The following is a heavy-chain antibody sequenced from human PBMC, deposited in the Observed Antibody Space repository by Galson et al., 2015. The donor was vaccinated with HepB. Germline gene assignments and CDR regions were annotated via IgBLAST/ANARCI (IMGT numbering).Heavy chain of an antibody. CDR3: ARGLWFGEFSHNWFDP. CDR1: GFTFSSYS. V-gene: IGHV3-48*02. Sequence: SLRLSCAASGFTFSSYSMNWVRQAPGKGLEWVSYISSSSSTIYYADSVKGRFTISRDNAKNSLYLQMNSLRDEDTAVYYCARGLWFGEFSHNWFDPWGQGTLVTVSS. D-gene: IGHD3-10*01. J-gene: IGHJ5*02. CDR2: ISSSSSTI.